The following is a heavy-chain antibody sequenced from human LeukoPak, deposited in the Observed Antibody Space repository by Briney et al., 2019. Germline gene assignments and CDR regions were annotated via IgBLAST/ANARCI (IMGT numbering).Heavy chain of an antibody. CDR2: ISSSSSYI. J-gene: IGHJ3*02. V-gene: IGHV3-21*01. CDR3: ARWLSRYSSSRGAFNI. D-gene: IGHD6-6*01. Sequence: GGSLRLSCAASGFTFSSYSMNWVRQAPGKGLEWVSSISSSSSYIYYADSVKGRFTISRDNAKNSLYLQMNSLRAEDTAVYHCARWLSRYSSSRGAFNIWGQGTMVTVSS. CDR1: GFTFSSYS.